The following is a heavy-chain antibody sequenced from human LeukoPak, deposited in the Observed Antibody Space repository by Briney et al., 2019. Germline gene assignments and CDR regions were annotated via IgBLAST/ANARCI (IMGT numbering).Heavy chain of an antibody. Sequence: GGSLRLSCAASGFTFSSYAMSWVRQAPGKGLEWVSAISGSGGSTYYADSVKGRFAISRDNSKNTLYLQMNSLRAEDTAVYYCAKVLRELLIWYFDYWGQGTLVTVSS. CDR1: GFTFSSYA. CDR2: ISGSGGST. J-gene: IGHJ4*02. V-gene: IGHV3-23*01. CDR3: AKVLRELLIWYFDY. D-gene: IGHD1-26*01.